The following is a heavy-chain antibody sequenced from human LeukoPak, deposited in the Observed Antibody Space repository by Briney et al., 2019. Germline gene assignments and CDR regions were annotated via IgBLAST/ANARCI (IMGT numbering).Heavy chain of an antibody. CDR2: ISYDGSNK. CDR1: GFTFSSYA. CDR3: AREAHSFDY. Sequence: GGSLRLSCAASGFTFSSYAMHWVRQAPGKGLEWVAVISYDGSNKYYADSVKGRFTISRDNSKKTLYLQMNSLRPEDTAVYYCAREAHSFDYWGQGTLLTVSS. V-gene: IGHV3-30-3*01. J-gene: IGHJ4*02.